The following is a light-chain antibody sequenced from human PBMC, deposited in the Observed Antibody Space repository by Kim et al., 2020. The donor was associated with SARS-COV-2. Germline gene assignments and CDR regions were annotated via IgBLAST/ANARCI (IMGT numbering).Light chain of an antibody. Sequence: QSVLTQPPSVSGAPGQRVTISCTGSSSNIGAGYDVHWYQQLPGTAPKLLIYGNSNRPSGVPDRFSGSKSGNSASLAITGLQAEDEADYYCQSYDSSLSAVVFGGGTQLTVL. CDR2: GNS. CDR3: QSYDSSLSAVV. J-gene: IGLJ2*01. V-gene: IGLV1-40*01. CDR1: SSNIGAGYD.